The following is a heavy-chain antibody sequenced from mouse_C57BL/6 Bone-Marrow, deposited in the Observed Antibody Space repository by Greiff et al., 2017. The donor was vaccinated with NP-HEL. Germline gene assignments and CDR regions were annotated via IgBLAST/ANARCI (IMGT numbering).Heavy chain of an antibody. CDR1: GFTFSSYA. V-gene: IGHV5-4*03. CDR2: ISDGGSYT. D-gene: IGHD2-2*01. J-gene: IGHJ3*01. CDR3: ARSGYDAWFAY. Sequence: EVMLVESGGGLVKPGGSLKLSCAASGFTFSSYAMSWVRQTPEKRLEWVATISDGGSYTYYPDNVKGRFTISRDNAKNNLYLQMSHLKSEDTAMDYCARSGYDAWFAYGGQGTRVTVSA.